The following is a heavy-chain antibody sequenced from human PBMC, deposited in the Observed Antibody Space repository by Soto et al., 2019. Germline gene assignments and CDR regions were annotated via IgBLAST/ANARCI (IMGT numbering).Heavy chain of an antibody. V-gene: IGHV1-18*01. CDR2: ISAYNGNT. Sequence: GASVKVSCKASGYTFTSYGISWVRQAPGQGLEWMGWISAYNGNTNYAQKLQGRVTMTTDTSTSTAYMELRSLRSDDTAVYYCARTPRRIAVAGTVDYWGQGTLVTVSS. CDR3: ARTPRRIAVAGTVDY. CDR1: GYTFTSYG. J-gene: IGHJ4*02. D-gene: IGHD6-19*01.